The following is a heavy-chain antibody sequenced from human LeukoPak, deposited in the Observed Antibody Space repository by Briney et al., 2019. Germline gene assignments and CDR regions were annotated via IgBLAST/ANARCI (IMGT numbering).Heavy chain of an antibody. V-gene: IGHV4-59*01. D-gene: IGHD3-16*01. CDR2: IYYSGST. J-gene: IGHJ4*02. CDR3: ARDRGDFDY. Sequence: SETLSLTCTVSGGSISSYYWRWIRQPPGKGLEWIGYIYYSGSTNYNPSLKSRVTISVDTSKNQFSLKLSSVTAADTAVYYCARDRGDFDYWGQGTLVTVSS. CDR1: GGSISSYY.